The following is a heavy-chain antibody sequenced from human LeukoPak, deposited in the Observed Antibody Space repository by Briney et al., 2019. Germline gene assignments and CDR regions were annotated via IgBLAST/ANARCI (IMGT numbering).Heavy chain of an antibody. V-gene: IGHV4-4*07. D-gene: IGHD2-15*01. CDR1: GGSINSYY. CDR2: FHTRGST. Sequence: SETLSLTCTVSGGSINSYYWSWIRQPAGKGLEWIGRFHTRGSTNYNPSLKSRVIISVDTSKNQFSLKLNSVTAADTAVYYCARVDGSCSGGSCPSGNWFDPWGQGTLVTVSS. CDR3: ARVDGSCSGGSCPSGNWFDP. J-gene: IGHJ5*02.